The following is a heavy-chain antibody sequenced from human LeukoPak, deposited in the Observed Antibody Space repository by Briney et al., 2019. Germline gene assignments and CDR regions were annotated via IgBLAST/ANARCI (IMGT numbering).Heavy chain of an antibody. CDR2: INPNSGGT. J-gene: IGHJ4*02. Sequence: ASVKVSCKASGYTFTGYYMHWVRQAPGQGLEWMGWINPNSGGTNYAQKFQGRVTMTRDTSTSTAYMELRSLGSDDTAVYYCARDFPGRFQNTFDYWGQGTLVTVSS. D-gene: IGHD2/OR15-2a*01. CDR1: GYTFTGYY. V-gene: IGHV1-2*02. CDR3: ARDFPGRFQNTFDY.